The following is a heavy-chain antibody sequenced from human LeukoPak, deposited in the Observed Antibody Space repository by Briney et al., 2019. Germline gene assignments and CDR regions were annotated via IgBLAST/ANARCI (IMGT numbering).Heavy chain of an antibody. Sequence: ASVKVSCKASGYTFTSYYMHWGRQAPGQGLEWMGWISAYNGNTNYAQKLQGRVTMTTDTSTSTAYMELRSLRSDDTAVYYCARVGGSYWDLDFDYWGQGTLVTVSS. CDR2: ISAYNGNT. J-gene: IGHJ4*02. CDR1: GYTFTSYY. D-gene: IGHD1-26*01. V-gene: IGHV1-18*04. CDR3: ARVGGSYWDLDFDY.